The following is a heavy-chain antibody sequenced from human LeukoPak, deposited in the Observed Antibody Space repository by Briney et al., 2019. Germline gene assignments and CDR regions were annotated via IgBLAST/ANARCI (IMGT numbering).Heavy chain of an antibody. J-gene: IGHJ4*02. CDR3: ARRRDLYSGSYYPFDY. V-gene: IGHV5-51*01. D-gene: IGHD1-26*01. Sequence: GESLKMSCKGSGYSFTSYWIGWVRQMPGKGLECMGIIYPGDSDARYSPSFQGQVTISADKSISTAYLQWSSLKASDTAMYYCARRRDLYSGSYYPFDYWGQGTLVTVSS. CDR2: IYPGDSDA. CDR1: GYSFTSYW.